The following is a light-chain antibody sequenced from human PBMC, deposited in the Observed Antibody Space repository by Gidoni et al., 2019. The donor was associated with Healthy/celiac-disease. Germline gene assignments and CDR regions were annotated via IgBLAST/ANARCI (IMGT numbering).Light chain of an antibody. CDR2: GAS. CDR1: QSVSSN. CDR3: QQYNNWPYT. J-gene: IGKJ2*01. V-gene: IGKV3-15*01. Sequence: EIVIPPSPATLSVSPGERATLSCSASQSVSSNLAWYQQKPGQAPRLLIYGASTRATGIPARFSGSGSGTEFTLTISSLQSEDFAVYYCQQYNNWPYTFGQGTKLEIK.